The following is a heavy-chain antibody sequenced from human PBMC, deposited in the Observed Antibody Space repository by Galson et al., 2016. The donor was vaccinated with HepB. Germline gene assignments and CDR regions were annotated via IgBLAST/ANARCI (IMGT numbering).Heavy chain of an antibody. CDR3: ATLYFGDYVFDY. J-gene: IGHJ4*02. CDR2: INPHTGAT. CDR1: GYDLTEYC. V-gene: IGHV1-2*02. D-gene: IGHD4-17*01. Sequence: SVKVSCKASGYDLTEYCIHWVRQAPQQGLQWMGWINPHTGATDSAQQFQGRVVLTRDTSVTTAYLELTSLTAADTALYYCATLYFGDYVFDYWGQGSLLTVSS.